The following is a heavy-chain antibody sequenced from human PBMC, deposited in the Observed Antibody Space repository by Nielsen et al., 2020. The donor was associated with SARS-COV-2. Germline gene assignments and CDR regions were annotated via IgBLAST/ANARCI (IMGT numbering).Heavy chain of an antibody. Sequence: GGSLRLSCAASGFTFDDYAMHWVRQAPGKGLEWVSGISWNSGSIGYADSVKRRFTISRDNAKNYLYLQMNSLRAEDTALYYCAKAAFFSGSSWYGGDYWGQGTLVTVSS. CDR3: AKAAFFSGSSWYGGDY. V-gene: IGHV3-9*01. CDR1: GFTFDDYA. CDR2: ISWNSGSI. D-gene: IGHD6-13*01. J-gene: IGHJ4*02.